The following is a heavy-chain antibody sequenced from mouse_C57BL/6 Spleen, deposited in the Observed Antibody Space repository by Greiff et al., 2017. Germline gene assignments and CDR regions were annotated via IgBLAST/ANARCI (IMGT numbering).Heavy chain of an antibody. J-gene: IGHJ3*01. Sequence: QVQLQQPGAELVRPESSVKLSCKASGYTFTSYWMHWVKQRPIQGLEWIGNIDPSDSETHYNQKFKDKATLTVDKSSSTAYMQLSSLTSEDSAVYYCARGGYGSPWFAYWGQGTLVTVSA. CDR1: GYTFTSYW. V-gene: IGHV1-52*01. CDR3: ARGGYGSPWFAY. D-gene: IGHD1-1*01. CDR2: IDPSDSET.